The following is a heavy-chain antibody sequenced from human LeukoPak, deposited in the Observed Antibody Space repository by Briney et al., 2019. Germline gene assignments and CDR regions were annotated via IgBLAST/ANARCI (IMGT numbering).Heavy chain of an antibody. V-gene: IGHV5-51*01. D-gene: IGHD4/OR15-4a*01. Sequence: GESLKISCKGSGYSFTSYWIGWVRQMPGKGLEWMGIIYPGDSDTRYSPSFQGQVTISADKSISTAYLQWSSLKASDTAMYYCARAPPGGFMWGLDYAYYFDYWGQGTLVTVSS. CDR3: ARAPPGGFMWGLDYAYYFDY. J-gene: IGHJ4*02. CDR2: IYPGDSDT. CDR1: GYSFTSYW.